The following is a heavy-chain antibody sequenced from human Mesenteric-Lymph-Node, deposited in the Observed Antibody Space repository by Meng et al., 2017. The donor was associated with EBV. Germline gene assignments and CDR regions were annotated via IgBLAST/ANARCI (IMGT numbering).Heavy chain of an antibody. V-gene: IGHV4-34*01. CDR2: INHSGST. J-gene: IGHJ5*01. CDR1: GGFFSDAG. D-gene: IGHD4-11*01. Sequence: QVHPPRWGAGLLKPSDTLSLPRAVFGGFFSDAGWTWIRQSPGKGLEWLGEINHSGSTDYKSSLKSRVTISVDTAKSQFSLKLTSVTAADAAVYYCARADNYGNYGAWFESWGQGTLVTVSS. CDR3: ARADNYGNYGAWFES.